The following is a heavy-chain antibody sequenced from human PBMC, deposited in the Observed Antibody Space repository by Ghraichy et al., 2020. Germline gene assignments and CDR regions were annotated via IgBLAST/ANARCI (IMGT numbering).Heavy chain of an antibody. D-gene: IGHD6-19*01. Sequence: SETLSLTCTVSGGSISSYYWSWIRQPPGKGLEWIGYIYYSGSTNYNPSLKSRVTISVDTSKNQFSLKLSSVTAADTAVYYCARQVGGGYGGSGWSQPIYYYYYGMDVWGQGTTVTVSS. CDR1: GGSISSYY. V-gene: IGHV4-59*08. CDR3: ARQVGGGYGGSGWSQPIYYYYYGMDV. J-gene: IGHJ6*02. CDR2: IYYSGST.